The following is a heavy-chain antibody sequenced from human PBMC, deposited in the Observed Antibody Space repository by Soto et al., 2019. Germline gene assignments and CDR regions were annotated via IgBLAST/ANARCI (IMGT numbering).Heavy chain of an antibody. V-gene: IGHV1-18*04. J-gene: IGHJ4*02. CDR3: AAEPIYYNDGSGYYPLGH. Sequence: ASVKVSCKASGYSFATYGFSWVRQAPGQGLECVGWISAHNGDTHYSQKFQGRVTLTTDTSTNTGYMELRSLTSDDTAVYFCAAEPIYYNDGSGYYPLGHWGQGTLVTVSS. D-gene: IGHD3-22*01. CDR1: GYSFATYG. CDR2: ISAHNGDT.